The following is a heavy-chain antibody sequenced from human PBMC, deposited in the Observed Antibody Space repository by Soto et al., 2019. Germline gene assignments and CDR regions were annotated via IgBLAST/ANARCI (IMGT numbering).Heavy chain of an antibody. V-gene: IGHV4-61*01. D-gene: IGHD2-15*01. J-gene: IGHJ4*02. Sequence: QVQLQESGPGLVKPSETLSLTCTVSGGSVSSGSYYWSWIRQPPGKGLEWIGYIYYSGSTNYNPSLKSRGTIAVDTSKNQFSLKLSSVTAADTAVYYCARRLGYGSGGSCKYYFDYWGQGTLVTVAS. CDR2: IYYSGST. CDR1: GGSVSSGSYY. CDR3: ARRLGYGSGGSCKYYFDY.